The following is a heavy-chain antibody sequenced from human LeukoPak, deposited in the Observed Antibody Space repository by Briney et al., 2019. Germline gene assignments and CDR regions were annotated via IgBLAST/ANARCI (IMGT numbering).Heavy chain of an antibody. CDR1: GFTFSSYS. V-gene: IGHV3-21*01. J-gene: IGHJ5*02. CDR2: ISTGSGYI. Sequence: ERSLRLSCAASGFTFSSYSMNWVRQAPGKGLEWVSSISTGSGYIHYADSVKGRFTISRDNAKNSLYLQMNSLRDADTAVYYCAGDHHFYGSGSGFEPWGQGTLVTVSS. D-gene: IGHD3-10*01. CDR3: AGDHHFYGSGSGFEP.